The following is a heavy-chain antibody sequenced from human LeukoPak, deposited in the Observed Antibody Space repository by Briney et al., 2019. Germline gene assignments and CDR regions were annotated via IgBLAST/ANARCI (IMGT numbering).Heavy chain of an antibody. CDR2: IYYSGST. Sequence: PSETLSLTCTVSGGSVSSGGYYWSWIRQHPGKGLEWIGYIYYSGSTYYNPSLKSRVTISVDTSKNQFSPKLSSVTAADTAVYYSARVARVLAEFDPWGQGTLVTVSS. CDR3: ARVARVLAEFDP. J-gene: IGHJ5*02. V-gene: IGHV4-31*03. CDR1: GGSVSSGGYY. D-gene: IGHD2-15*01.